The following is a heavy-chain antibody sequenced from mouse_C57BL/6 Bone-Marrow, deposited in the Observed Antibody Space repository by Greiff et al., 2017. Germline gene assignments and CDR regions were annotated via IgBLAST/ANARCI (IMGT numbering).Heavy chain of an antibody. Sequence: VQLKESGAELARPGASVKLSCKASGYTFTSYGISWVKQRTGQGLEWIGEIYPRSGNTYYNEKFKGKATLTADKSSSTAYMELRSLTSEDAAVYFCASYYGSAYWGQGTLVTVSA. V-gene: IGHV1-81*01. D-gene: IGHD1-1*01. CDR3: ASYYGSAY. CDR1: GYTFTSYG. CDR2: IYPRSGNT. J-gene: IGHJ3*01.